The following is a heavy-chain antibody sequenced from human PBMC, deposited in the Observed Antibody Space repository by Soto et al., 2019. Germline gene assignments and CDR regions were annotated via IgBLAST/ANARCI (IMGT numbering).Heavy chain of an antibody. V-gene: IGHV3-23*01. CDR3: AKDVGLELRGYYYYGMDV. CDR2: ISGSGGST. D-gene: IGHD1-7*01. CDR1: GFTFSSYA. J-gene: IGHJ6*02. Sequence: GGSLRLXCAASGFTFSSYAMSWVRQAPGKGLEWVSAISGSGGSTYYADSVKGRFTISRDNSKNTLYLQMNSLRAEDTAVYYCAKDVGLELRGYYYYGMDVWGQGTTVTVSS.